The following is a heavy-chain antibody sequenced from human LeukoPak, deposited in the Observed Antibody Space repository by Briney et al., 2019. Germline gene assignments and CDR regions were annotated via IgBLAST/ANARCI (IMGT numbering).Heavy chain of an antibody. J-gene: IGHJ4*02. Sequence: GSSTSYADSVKGRFTISRDNAKNTLYLQMNSLRAEDTAVYYCARGGYYYDSSGSNPFDYWGQGTLVTVSS. CDR2: GSST. CDR3: ARGGYYYDSSGSNPFDY. D-gene: IGHD3-22*01. V-gene: IGHV3-74*01.